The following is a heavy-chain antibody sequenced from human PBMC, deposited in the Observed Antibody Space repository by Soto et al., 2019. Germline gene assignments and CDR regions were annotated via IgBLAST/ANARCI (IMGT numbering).Heavy chain of an antibody. V-gene: IGHV3-11*01. CDR1: GFTFSDYY. D-gene: IGHD3-3*01. Sequence: QVQLVESGGGLVKPGGSLRLSCAASGFTFSDYYMSWIRQAPGKGLEWVSYISSSGSTIYYADPVKGRFTSSRDNAKNQLYLQKHSLRGEDTAVYYCARGYDFWSGYSRGDCWGQGTLVTVSS. J-gene: IGHJ4*02. CDR3: ARGYDFWSGYSRGDC. CDR2: ISSSGSTI.